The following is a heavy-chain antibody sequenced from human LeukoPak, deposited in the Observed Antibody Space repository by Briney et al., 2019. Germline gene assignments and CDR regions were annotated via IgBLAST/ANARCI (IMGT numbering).Heavy chain of an antibody. CDR1: GFTFSSYE. D-gene: IGHD2-15*01. J-gene: IGHJ4*02. V-gene: IGHV3-48*03. CDR2: ISSSGRTI. CDR3: AKHIVVVVAATNY. Sequence: GGSLRLSCAASGFTFSSYEMSWVRQAPGKGLEWVSYISSSGRTIYYADSVKGRFTISRDNSKNTLYLQMNSLRAEDTAVYYCAKHIVVVVAATNYWGQGTLVTVSS.